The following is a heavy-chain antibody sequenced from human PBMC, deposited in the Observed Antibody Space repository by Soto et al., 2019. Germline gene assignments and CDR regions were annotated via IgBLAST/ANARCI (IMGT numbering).Heavy chain of an antibody. D-gene: IGHD6-13*01. Sequence: SETLSLTCAVYGGSFSGYYWSWIRQPPGKGLEWIGEINHSGSTNYNPSLKSRVTISVDTSKNQFSLKLSSVTAADTAVYYCARHYSSSGTAWFDPWGQGTLVTVSS. V-gene: IGHV4-34*01. CDR2: INHSGST. CDR1: GGSFSGYY. J-gene: IGHJ5*02. CDR3: ARHYSSSGTAWFDP.